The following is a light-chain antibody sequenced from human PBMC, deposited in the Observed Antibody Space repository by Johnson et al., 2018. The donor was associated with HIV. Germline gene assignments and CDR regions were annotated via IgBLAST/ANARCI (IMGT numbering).Light chain of an antibody. CDR2: DNN. J-gene: IGLJ1*01. CDR3: GTWDASLSVNV. Sequence: QSVLTQPPSVSAAPGQKVTISCSGSSSNIGNNYVSWYQQLPGTAPKLLIYDNNKRPSGIPDRFSGSKSGTSATLGITGLQSGDEADYYCGTWDASLSVNVFGPGAKVTV. CDR1: SSNIGNNY. V-gene: IGLV1-51*01.